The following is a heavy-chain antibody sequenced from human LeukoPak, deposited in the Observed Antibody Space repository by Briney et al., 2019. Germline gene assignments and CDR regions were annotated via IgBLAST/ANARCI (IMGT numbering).Heavy chain of an antibody. CDR1: GFTVSSNE. CDR3: ARDFGGYCSSSSCYLGFLDY. CDR2: ISGGST. D-gene: IGHD2-2*01. J-gene: IGHJ4*02. Sequence: GGSLRLSCAASGFTVSSNEMSWVRQAPGKGLEWVSSISGGSTYYADSRKGRFTISRDNSKNTLHLQMNSLRAEDTAVYYCARDFGGYCSSSSCYLGFLDYWGQGTLVTVSS. V-gene: IGHV3-38-3*01.